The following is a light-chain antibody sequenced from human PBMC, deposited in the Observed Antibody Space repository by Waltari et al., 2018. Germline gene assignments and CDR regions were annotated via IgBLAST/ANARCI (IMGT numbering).Light chain of an antibody. V-gene: IGLV2-14*01. Sequence: QSALTQPASVSGSPGQSITISCTGTSSDVGAFDYVSWYQHHPGKAPKLMIYEVSNRPSGVSNRFSGSNSGNTAPLTISGLQAADEADYYCLSYTNTAARVFGGGTKLTVL. CDR2: EVS. J-gene: IGLJ3*02. CDR1: SSDVGAFDY. CDR3: LSYTNTAARV.